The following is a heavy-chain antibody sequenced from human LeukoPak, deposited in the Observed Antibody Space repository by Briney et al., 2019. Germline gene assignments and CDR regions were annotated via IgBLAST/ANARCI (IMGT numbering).Heavy chain of an antibody. Sequence: SETLSLTCTVSGGSISSYYWSWIRQPPGKGLEWIGYIYYSGSTNYNPSLKSRVTISVDTSRNQYSLKLSSVTAADTAVYYCARATTGTTNWFDPWGQGTLVTVSS. CDR1: GGSISSYY. D-gene: IGHD1-1*01. V-gene: IGHV4-59*01. CDR2: IYYSGST. CDR3: ARATTGTTNWFDP. J-gene: IGHJ5*02.